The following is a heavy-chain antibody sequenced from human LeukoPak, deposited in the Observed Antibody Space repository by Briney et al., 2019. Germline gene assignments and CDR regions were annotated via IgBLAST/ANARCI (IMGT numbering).Heavy chain of an antibody. D-gene: IGHD3-22*01. CDR1: GGSISSYY. Sequence: SETLSLTCTVSGGSISSYYWSWIRQPPGKGLEWIGYIYYSGSTNYNPSLKGRVTISVDTSKNQFSLKLSSVTAADTAVYYCASTYYYDLRPYYYYGMDVWGQGTTVTVSS. CDR3: ASTYYYDLRPYYYYGMDV. J-gene: IGHJ6*02. V-gene: IGHV4-59*08. CDR2: IYYSGST.